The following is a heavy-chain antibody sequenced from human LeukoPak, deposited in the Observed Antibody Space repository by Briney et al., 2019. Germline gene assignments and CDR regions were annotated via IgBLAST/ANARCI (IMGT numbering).Heavy chain of an antibody. V-gene: IGHV3-30*18. CDR2: IPYDGSNK. Sequence: GGSLRLSCAASGFTVSSNYMSWVRQAPGKGLEWVAVIPYDGSNKYYADSVKGRFTISRDNSKNTLYLQMNSLRAEDTAVYYCAKETIVVVTTGGPIDYWGQGTLVTVSS. CDR3: AKETIVVVTTGGPIDY. D-gene: IGHD3-22*01. CDR1: GFTVSSNY. J-gene: IGHJ4*02.